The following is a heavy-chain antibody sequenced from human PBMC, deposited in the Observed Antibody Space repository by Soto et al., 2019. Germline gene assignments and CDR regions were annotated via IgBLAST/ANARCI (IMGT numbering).Heavy chain of an antibody. CDR2: TYHSGNP. V-gene: IGHV4-30-2*01. Sequence: SETLSLTCDVSGDTISTGGYTWAWIRQPPGKALEWIGHTYHSGNPYYNPSLKSRVIISVHRSKNQFSLELRSVTAADTAVYYCARGLITGSQYSGGWYYFDSWGQGTQVTVSS. J-gene: IGHJ4*02. CDR1: GDTISTGGYT. CDR3: ARGLITGSQYSGGWYYFDS. D-gene: IGHD1-26*01.